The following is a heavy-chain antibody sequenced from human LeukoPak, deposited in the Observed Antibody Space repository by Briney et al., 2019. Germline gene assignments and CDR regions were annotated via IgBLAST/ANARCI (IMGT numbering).Heavy chain of an antibody. CDR3: ARESHYGDYVVDY. CDR2: ISAYNGNT. J-gene: IGHJ4*02. CDR1: GGTFSSYA. V-gene: IGHV1-18*01. Sequence: GSSVKVSCKASGGTFSSYAISWVRQAPGQGLEWMGWISAYNGNTNYAQKLQGRVTMTTDTSTSTAYMELRSLRSDDTAVYYCARESHYGDYVVDYWGQGTLVTVSS. D-gene: IGHD4-17*01.